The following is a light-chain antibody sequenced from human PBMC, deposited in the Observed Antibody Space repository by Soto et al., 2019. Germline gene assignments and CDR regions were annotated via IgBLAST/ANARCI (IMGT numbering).Light chain of an antibody. Sequence: SYELTQPLSVSVALGQTARITCGGNNIGSKNVHWYQQKPGQAPVLVIYRDSNRPSGIPERFSGSNSGNTATLTISRAQAGDEADYYCQVWDSSTACMEFGGGTKLTVL. CDR2: RDS. V-gene: IGLV3-9*01. CDR1: NIGSKN. CDR3: QVWDSSTACME. J-gene: IGLJ2*01.